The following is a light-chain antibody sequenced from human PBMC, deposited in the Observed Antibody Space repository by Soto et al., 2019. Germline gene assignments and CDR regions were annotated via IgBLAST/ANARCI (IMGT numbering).Light chain of an antibody. CDR3: QQYGNSPQIT. Sequence: EVVLTQSPGTLSLSPGERATLSCRASQSVSSRLAWYQQKPGQAPRLLISGASSRATGIPDRFSGSGSGTDFTLTISRLEPEDFAVYFCQQYGNSPQITFGQGTRLEIK. V-gene: IGKV3-20*01. CDR2: GAS. CDR1: QSVSSR. J-gene: IGKJ5*01.